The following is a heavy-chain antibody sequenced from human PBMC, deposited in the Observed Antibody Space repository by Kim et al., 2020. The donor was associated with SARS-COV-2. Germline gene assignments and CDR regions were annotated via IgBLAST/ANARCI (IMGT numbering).Heavy chain of an antibody. D-gene: IGHD5-12*01. CDR2: IYYSGST. Sequence: SETLSLTCTVSGGPISSSGYYWSWIRQHPGRGLEWIGYIYYSGSTYYDPSLKRRLSIAGDTSKNHFSLNLSSVTAAATAVYYCARDPRDGYGHFDYWGQGTLVTVSS. CDR1: GGPISSSGYY. V-gene: IGHV4-31*03. J-gene: IGHJ4*02. CDR3: ARDPRDGYGHFDY.